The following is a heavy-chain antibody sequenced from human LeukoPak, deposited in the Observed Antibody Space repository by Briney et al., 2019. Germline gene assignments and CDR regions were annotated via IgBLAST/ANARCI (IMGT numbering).Heavy chain of an antibody. CDR3: ARGVAAAGLFDY. V-gene: IGHV4-4*02. CDR1: GGSISSSNW. Sequence: SETLSLTCAVSGGSISSSNWWSWVRQPPGKGLEWIGEIYNTGSTNYNPSLKSRVTISVDTSKNQFSLKLSSVTAADTAVYYCARGVAAAGLFDYWGQGTLVTVSS. J-gene: IGHJ4*02. D-gene: IGHD6-13*01. CDR2: IYNTGST.